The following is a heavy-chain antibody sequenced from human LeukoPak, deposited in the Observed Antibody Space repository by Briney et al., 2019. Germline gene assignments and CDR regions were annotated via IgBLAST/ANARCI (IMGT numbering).Heavy chain of an antibody. V-gene: IGHV4-31*03. Sequence: SQTLSLTCTVSGSSISSGGYYWSWIRQHPGKGLEWTGYIYYSGSTYYNPSLKSRVTISVDTSKNQFSLKLSSVTAADTAVYYCARDPPRYSSGWYDAFDIWGQGTMVTVSS. J-gene: IGHJ3*02. CDR3: ARDPPRYSSGWYDAFDI. D-gene: IGHD6-19*01. CDR2: IYYSGST. CDR1: GSSISSGGYY.